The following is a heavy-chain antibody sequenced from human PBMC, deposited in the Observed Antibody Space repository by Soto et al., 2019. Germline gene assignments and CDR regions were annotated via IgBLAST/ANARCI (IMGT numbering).Heavy chain of an antibody. CDR2: IIPILGIA. Sequence: VKVSCKASGGTFSSYTISWVRQAPGQGLEWMGRIIPILGIANYAQKFQGRVTITADKSTSTAYMELSSLRSEDTAVYYCASLLTMYSGSYYWYFDLWGRGTLVTVSS. J-gene: IGHJ2*01. D-gene: IGHD1-26*01. V-gene: IGHV1-69*02. CDR3: ASLLTMYSGSYYWYFDL. CDR1: GGTFSSYT.